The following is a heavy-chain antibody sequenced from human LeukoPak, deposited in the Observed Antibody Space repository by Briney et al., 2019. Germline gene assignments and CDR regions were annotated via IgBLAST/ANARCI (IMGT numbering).Heavy chain of an antibody. D-gene: IGHD3-9*01. CDR3: ARGGGVTYYDILTGYSVYYYYGMDV. Sequence: SETLSLTCTVSGGSISSGDYYWSWIRQPPGKGLEWIGDIYYSGSTRYNPSLKSRVIISVGTSKNQFSLKLSSVTAADTAVYYCARGGGVTYYDILTGYSVYYYYGMDVWGQGTTVTVSS. CDR1: GGSISSGDYY. CDR2: IYYSGST. V-gene: IGHV4-30-4*01. J-gene: IGHJ6*02.